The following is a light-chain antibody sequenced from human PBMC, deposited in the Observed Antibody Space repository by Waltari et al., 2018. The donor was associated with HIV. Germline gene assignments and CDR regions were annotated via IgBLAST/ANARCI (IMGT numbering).Light chain of an antibody. J-gene: IGLJ3*02. CDR2: DNF. CDR3: QVWDSTSAHWV. CDR1: NIEYKT. V-gene: IGLV3-21*03. Sequence: SYVLTQPPSVSVAPGKTATITCVRSNIEYKTVHWYQVRPGQAPVQVIYDNFDRPSEIPERLSGSNSGNTATLTISRVEAGDEADYYCQVWDSTSAHWVFGGGTKLTVL.